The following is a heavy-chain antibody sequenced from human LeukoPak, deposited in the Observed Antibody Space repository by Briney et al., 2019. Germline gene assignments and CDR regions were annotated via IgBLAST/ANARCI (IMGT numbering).Heavy chain of an antibody. CDR1: GFTFDDYG. Sequence: PGGSLRLSCAASGFTFDDYGMSWVRQAPGKGLEWVSGINWNGGSTGYADSVKGRFTISRDNAKNSLYLQMNSLRAEDTALYYCARDTGYSYGRGWFDPWGQGTLVTVSS. CDR2: INWNGGST. J-gene: IGHJ5*02. V-gene: IGHV3-20*04. CDR3: ARDTGYSYGRGWFDP. D-gene: IGHD5-18*01.